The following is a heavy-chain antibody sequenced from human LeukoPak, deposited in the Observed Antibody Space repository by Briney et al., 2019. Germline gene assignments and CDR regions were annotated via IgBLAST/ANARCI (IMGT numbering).Heavy chain of an antibody. CDR2: INPSGGST. CDR1: GYTFTSYY. V-gene: IGHV1-46*01. J-gene: IGHJ3*02. D-gene: IGHD6-13*01. CDR3: ARQRGVEQQLDAFDI. Sequence: ASVKVSRKASGYTFTSYYMHWVRQAPGQGLEWMGIINPSGGSTSYAQKFQGRVTMTRDTSTSTVYMELSSLRSEDTAVYYCARQRGVEQQLDAFDIWGQGTMVTVSS.